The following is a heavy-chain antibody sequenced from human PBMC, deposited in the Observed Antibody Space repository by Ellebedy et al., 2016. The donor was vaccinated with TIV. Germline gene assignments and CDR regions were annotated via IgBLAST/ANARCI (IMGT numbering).Heavy chain of an antibody. CDR1: GGSISSYY. CDR3: ARGDHGSGSYYVNWFDP. J-gene: IGHJ5*02. CDR2: IYTSGST. D-gene: IGHD3-10*01. Sequence: MPSETLSLTCTVSGGSISSYYWSWIRQPAGKGLEWIGRIYTSGSTNYNPSLKSRVTMSVDTSKNQFSLKLSSVTAADTAVYYCARGDHGSGSYYVNWFDPWGQGTLVTVSS. V-gene: IGHV4-4*07.